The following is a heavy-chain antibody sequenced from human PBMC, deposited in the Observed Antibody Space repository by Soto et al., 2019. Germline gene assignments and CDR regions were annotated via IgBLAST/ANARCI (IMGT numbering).Heavy chain of an antibody. CDR2: INHSGST. CDR3: ARGRGIITGTHNYYYYYGMDV. D-gene: IGHD1-20*01. Sequence: TSETLSLTCAVYGGSFSGYYWSWIRQPPGKGLEWIGEINHSGSTNYNPSLKSRVTISVDTSKNQFSLKLSSVTAADTAVYYCARGRGIITGTHNYYYYYGMDVWGQGTTVTVSS. V-gene: IGHV4-34*01. J-gene: IGHJ6*02. CDR1: GGSFSGYY.